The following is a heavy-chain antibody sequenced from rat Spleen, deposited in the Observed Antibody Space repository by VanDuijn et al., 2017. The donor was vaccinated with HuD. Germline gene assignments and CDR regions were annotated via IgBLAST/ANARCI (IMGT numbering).Heavy chain of an antibody. J-gene: IGHJ2*01. D-gene: IGHD4-5*01. V-gene: IGHV5-29*01. CDR3: TTDGNDYFDY. CDR2: ISHDDPNT. CDR1: GFTFSNYG. Sequence: EVQLVESGGGLVQPGRSLKLSCEASGFTFSNYGMAWVRQAPTKGLEWVATISHDDPNTYYRDSVKGRFTISRDNAKSSLYLQMDSLRSEDTATYYCTTDGNDYFDYWGQGVMVTVSS.